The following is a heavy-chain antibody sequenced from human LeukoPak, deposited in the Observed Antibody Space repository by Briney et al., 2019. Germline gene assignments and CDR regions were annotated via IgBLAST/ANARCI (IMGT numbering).Heavy chain of an antibody. D-gene: IGHD5-18*01. V-gene: IGHV1-46*01. J-gene: IGHJ5*02. Sequence: ASVKVSCKASGFTFTSHDYNWVRQAPGQGLEWMGVINPSGLWTSYAQNFQGRVTLTRDTSTSTAYMELSSVRSEDTAVYYCARDNSYGDITWWFDPWGQGTLVTVSS. CDR3: ARDNSYGDITWWFDP. CDR1: GFTFTSHD. CDR2: INPSGLWT.